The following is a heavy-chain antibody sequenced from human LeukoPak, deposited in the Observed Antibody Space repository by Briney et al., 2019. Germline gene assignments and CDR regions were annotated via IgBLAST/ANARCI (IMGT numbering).Heavy chain of an antibody. D-gene: IGHD3-22*01. Sequence: SETLSLTCTVSGGSISSYYWSWIRQPPGKGLEWIGYIYYSGSTNYNPSLKSRVTISVDTSMNQFSLKLSSVTAADTAVYYCASGQYYDSSGYPPAEYFQHWGQGTLVTVSS. CDR1: GGSISSYY. CDR3: ASGQYYDSSGYPPAEYFQH. V-gene: IGHV4-59*01. J-gene: IGHJ1*01. CDR2: IYYSGST.